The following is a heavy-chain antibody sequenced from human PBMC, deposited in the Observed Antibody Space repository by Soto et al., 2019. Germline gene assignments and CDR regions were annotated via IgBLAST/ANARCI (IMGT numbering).Heavy chain of an antibody. J-gene: IGHJ4*02. Sequence: PGGSLRLSCAASGFTFSSYTVHWVRQTPGKGLERVAVISHDGNDKYYADSVKGRFTISRDNAKNSLYLQMNSLRAEDTAMYYCAKDYGYYFDYWGQGTLVTVSS. CDR2: ISHDGNDK. V-gene: IGHV3-30*04. CDR3: AKDYGYYFDY. D-gene: IGHD4-17*01. CDR1: GFTFSSYT.